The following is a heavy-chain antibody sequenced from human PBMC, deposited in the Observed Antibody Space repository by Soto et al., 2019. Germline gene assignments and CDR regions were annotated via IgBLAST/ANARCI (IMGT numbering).Heavy chain of an antibody. J-gene: IGHJ3*02. CDR2: IYHIGST. V-gene: IGHV4-4*02. Sequence: SETLSLTCPVSGGSISSSNWWSWVRQPPGKGLEWIGEIYHIGSTNYNPSLKSRFTISVDNSKNQFSLKLSSGTAADTAVYYCARRHHTVGDAFDIWGQGTMVTVSS. CDR3: ARRHHTVGDAFDI. CDR1: GGSISSSNW.